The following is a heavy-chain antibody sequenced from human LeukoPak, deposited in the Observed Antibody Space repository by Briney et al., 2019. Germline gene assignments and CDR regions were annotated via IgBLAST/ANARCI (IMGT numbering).Heavy chain of an antibody. J-gene: IGHJ4*02. V-gene: IGHV3-11*06. Sequence: GRFTISRDNAKNSLYLQMNSLRAEDTAVYYCARGRDGDQPPFDYWGQGTLVTVSS. CDR3: ARGRDGDQPPFDY. D-gene: IGHD4-17*01.